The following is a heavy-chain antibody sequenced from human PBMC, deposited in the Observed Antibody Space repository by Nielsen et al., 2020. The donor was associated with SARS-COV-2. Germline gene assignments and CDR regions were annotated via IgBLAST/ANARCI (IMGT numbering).Heavy chain of an antibody. CDR3: ARDAYGDSSFYSYGLDV. Sequence: SETLSLTCTVSGGSINSYYWSWIRQPPGKGLEWIGYIYYSGYTSYNPSLKSRVTISVDTSENQFSLELRSVTAADTAVYYCARDAYGDSSFYSYGLDVWGQGTTVAVSS. CDR1: GGSINSYY. J-gene: IGHJ6*02. D-gene: IGHD4-17*01. V-gene: IGHV4-59*12. CDR2: IYYSGYT.